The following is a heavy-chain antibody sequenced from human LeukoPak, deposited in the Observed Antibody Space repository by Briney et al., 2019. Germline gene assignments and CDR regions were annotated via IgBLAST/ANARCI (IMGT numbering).Heavy chain of an antibody. Sequence: GASVKVSCKASGYDFTSVGITWVRRAPGQGLEWMGWISPYNGNTRYAQKFQGRVAMTTDTSTTTAYMELKGLRFNDTAVYYCARAGPGSGWYFDYWGRGTLVTVSS. CDR3: ARAGPGSGWYFDY. J-gene: IGHJ4*02. D-gene: IGHD6-19*01. CDR1: GYDFTSVG. CDR2: ISPYNGNT. V-gene: IGHV1-18*01.